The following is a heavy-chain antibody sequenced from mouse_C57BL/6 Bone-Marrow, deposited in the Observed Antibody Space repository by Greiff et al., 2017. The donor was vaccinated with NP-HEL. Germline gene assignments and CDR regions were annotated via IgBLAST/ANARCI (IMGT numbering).Heavy chain of an antibody. D-gene: IGHD2-1*01. V-gene: IGHV15-2*01. CDR2: ILPSIGRT. J-gene: IGHJ1*03. Sequence: VQLVESGSELRSPGSSVKLSCKDFDSEVFPIAYMSWVRQKPGHGFEWIGGILPSIGRTIYGEKFEDKATLDADTLSNTAYLELNSLTSEDSAIYYCARPDYGNGRYFDVWGTGTTVTVSS. CDR1: DSEVFPIAY. CDR3: ARPDYGNGRYFDV.